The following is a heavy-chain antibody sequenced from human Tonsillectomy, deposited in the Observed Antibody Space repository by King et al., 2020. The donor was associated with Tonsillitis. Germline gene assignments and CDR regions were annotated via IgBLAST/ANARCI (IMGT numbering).Heavy chain of an antibody. V-gene: IGHV1-69*01. CDR3: ARVLEPDDSGTYFFGF. CDR2: IIPIFGAA. CDR1: GGTFSNYA. Sequence: VQLVESGAEVKKPGSSVKVSCKASGGTFSNYAISWVRQAPGLGLEWMGGIIPIFGAANYAHKFQGRVTITADESTTTAYMELSSLRSEDSAVYYCARVLEPDDSGTYFFGFWGQGTLVTVSS. J-gene: IGHJ4*02. D-gene: IGHD3-10*01.